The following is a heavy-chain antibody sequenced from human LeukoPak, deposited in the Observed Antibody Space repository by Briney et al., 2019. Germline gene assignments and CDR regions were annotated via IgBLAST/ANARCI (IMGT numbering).Heavy chain of an antibody. CDR1: GYTFTSYD. CDR3: ARDRGIAVASNPDY. Sequence: GASVKVSCKASGYTFTSYDINWVRQAPGQGLEWMGWMKPNSGGTNYAQKFQGRVTMTRDTSISTAYMELSRLKSDDTAVYYCARDRGIAVASNPDYWGQGTLVTVSS. D-gene: IGHD6-19*01. V-gene: IGHV1-2*02. J-gene: IGHJ4*02. CDR2: MKPNSGGT.